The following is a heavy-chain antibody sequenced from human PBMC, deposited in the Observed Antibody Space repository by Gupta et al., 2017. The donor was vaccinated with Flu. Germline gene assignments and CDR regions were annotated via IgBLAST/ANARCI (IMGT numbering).Heavy chain of an antibody. J-gene: IGHJ3*02. CDR1: GYKFIDYY. Sequence: QVQLVQSGAEVKKPGASVKVSCKAVGYKFIDYYVHWVRQAPGQGLEWIGWINPNGGSGGTNYAQKFQGRVTMTRDTSISTAYMDLRRLRSDDTAVYYCARDCPYEGRCHLDAFDIWGPGTMVTVSS. CDR2: INPNGGSGGT. D-gene: IGHD3-22*01. V-gene: IGHV1-2*02. CDR3: ARDCPYEGRCHLDAFDI.